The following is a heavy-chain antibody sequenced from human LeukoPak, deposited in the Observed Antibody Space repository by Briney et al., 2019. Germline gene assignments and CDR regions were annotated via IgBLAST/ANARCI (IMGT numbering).Heavy chain of an antibody. V-gene: IGHV1-69*05. CDR2: IIPLFRPP. J-gene: IGHJ6*03. CDR1: GGTSNTYT. Sequence: VASVKVSCKASGGTSNTYTITWVRQAPGQGLEWMGGIIPLFRPPNSAQKFQGRVTITTDESTSTAYMELSSLKSEDTAIYYCARVDRSYFYLDVWGKGTTVTVSS. CDR3: ARVDRSYFYLDV.